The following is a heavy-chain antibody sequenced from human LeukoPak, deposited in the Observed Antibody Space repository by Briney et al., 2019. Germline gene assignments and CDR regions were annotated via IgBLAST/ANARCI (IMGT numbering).Heavy chain of an antibody. CDR2: ISGSGGST. CDR3: AISGSFFRYYYYGMDV. V-gene: IGHV3-23*01. CDR1: GFTFSSYA. Sequence: GSLRLSCAASGFTFSSYAMSWVRQAPGKGLEWVSAISGSGGSTYYADSVKGRFTISRDNSKNTLYLQMNSLRAEDTAVYYCAISGSFFRYYYYGMDVWGQGTTVTVSS. D-gene: IGHD1-26*01. J-gene: IGHJ6*02.